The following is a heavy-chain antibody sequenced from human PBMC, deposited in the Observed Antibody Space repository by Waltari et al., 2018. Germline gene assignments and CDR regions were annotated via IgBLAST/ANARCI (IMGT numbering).Heavy chain of an antibody. Sequence: QVQLVESGGGVVQPGRSLRLSCAASGFTFSSYGMHWVRQAPGKGLEWVAVRWYDGSKKYYADSVKGRFTISRDNSKNTLYLQMNSLRAEDTAMYYCAKDLRLSIAAVGPFDYWGQGTLVTVSS. CDR3: AKDLRLSIAAVGPFDY. J-gene: IGHJ4*02. CDR2: RWYDGSKK. D-gene: IGHD6-6*01. V-gene: IGHV3-30*18. CDR1: GFTFSSYG.